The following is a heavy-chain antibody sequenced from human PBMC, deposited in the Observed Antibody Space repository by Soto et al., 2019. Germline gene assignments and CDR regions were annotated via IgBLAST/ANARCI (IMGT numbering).Heavy chain of an antibody. Sequence: SETLSLTCTVSGGSISSGGYYWSWIRQHPGKGLEWIGYIYYSGSTYYNPSLKSRVTISVDTSKNQFSLKLSSVTAADTAVYYCARVYYGGNSAAFDIWGQGTMVTGSS. CDR3: ARVYYGGNSAAFDI. D-gene: IGHD4-17*01. J-gene: IGHJ3*02. CDR2: IYYSGST. V-gene: IGHV4-31*03. CDR1: GGSISSGGYY.